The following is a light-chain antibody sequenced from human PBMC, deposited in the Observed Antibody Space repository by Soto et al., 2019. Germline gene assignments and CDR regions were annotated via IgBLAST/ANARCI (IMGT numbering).Light chain of an antibody. CDR2: GNN. J-gene: IGLJ3*02. CDR1: SSNIGAGYD. V-gene: IGLV1-40*01. Sequence: QSLLTQPPSVSGAPGQRVTISCTGSSSNIGAGYDVHWYQQLPGTAPKLLIYGNNNRPSGVPDRFSGSKSGTSASLAITGLQAEDEADYYCQSYDSSLSNWVFGGGTKLTV. CDR3: QSYDSSLSNWV.